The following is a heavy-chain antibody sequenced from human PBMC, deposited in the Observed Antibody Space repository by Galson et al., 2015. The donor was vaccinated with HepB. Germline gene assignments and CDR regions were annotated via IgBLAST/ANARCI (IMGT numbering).Heavy chain of an antibody. CDR3: ARDRDYRFDY. CDR1: GYTFTING. D-gene: IGHD4/OR15-4a*01. Sequence: SVKVSCKASGYTFTINGISWVRQAPGKGLEWMGWISANSGDTKYAQKLQGRVTMTRDTSTSTAYLELRSPRSDDTAAYYCARDRDYRFDYWGQGTLVTVSS. V-gene: IGHV1-18*04. J-gene: IGHJ4*02. CDR2: ISANSGDT.